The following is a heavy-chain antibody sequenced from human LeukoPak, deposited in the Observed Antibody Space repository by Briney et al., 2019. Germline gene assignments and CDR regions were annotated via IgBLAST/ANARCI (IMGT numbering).Heavy chain of an antibody. Sequence: SETLSLTCAVSGGSFSGYYWSWIRQPPGKGLEWVGEINHSGSTNYNPSRKSRVTISVDTSKNQFSLKLSSVPAADTAVYYCATLVYINGMDVWGQGATVTVSS. V-gene: IGHV4-34*01. J-gene: IGHJ6*02. CDR2: INHSGST. CDR1: GGSFSGYY. D-gene: IGHD1-14*01. CDR3: ATLVYINGMDV.